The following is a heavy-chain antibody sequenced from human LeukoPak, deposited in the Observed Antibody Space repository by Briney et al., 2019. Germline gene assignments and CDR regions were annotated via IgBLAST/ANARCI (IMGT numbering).Heavy chain of an antibody. CDR2: INSDGSST. CDR3: ARDLSYSASGTYYAAWFDP. V-gene: IGHV3-74*01. J-gene: IGHJ5*02. CDR1: GFSFSGST. D-gene: IGHD3-10*01. Sequence: SGGSLKLSCAASGFSFSGSTVHWVRQVPGKGLVWVSRINSDGSSTSYAESVKGRFSISRDNAKNTVYLQMNSLRAEDTAVYLCARDLSYSASGTYYAAWFDPWGQGTLVTVSS.